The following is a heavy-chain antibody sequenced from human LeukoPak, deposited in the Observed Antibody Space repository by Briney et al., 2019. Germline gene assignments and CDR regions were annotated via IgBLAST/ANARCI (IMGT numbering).Heavy chain of an antibody. CDR2: ISWNSGSI. D-gene: IGHD5-18*01. V-gene: IGHV3-9*01. CDR1: GFTFDDYA. Sequence: PGGSLRLSCAASGFTFDDYAMQWVRQAPGKGLEWVSGISWNSGSIAYADSVKGRFTISRDNAKNSLYLQMNSLRAEDTALYYCAKDVEVDTAMVPYYFDYWGQGTLVTVSS. CDR3: AKDVEVDTAMVPYYFDY. J-gene: IGHJ4*02.